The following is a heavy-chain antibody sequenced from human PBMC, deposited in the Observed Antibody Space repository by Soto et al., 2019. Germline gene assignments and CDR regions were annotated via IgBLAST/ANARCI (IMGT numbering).Heavy chain of an antibody. CDR2: LNPNSRGT. CDR1: GYTFTGYY. Sequence: ASVKVSCKASGYTFTGYYMHWVPPAPVQGLEWMVWLNPNSRGTNYAQKFQGWVTMTRDTSISTAYMELSRLRSDDTAVYYCARALNYSDSSGYYYDYWGQGTLVTVSS. CDR3: ARALNYSDSSGYYYDY. D-gene: IGHD3-22*01. J-gene: IGHJ4*02. V-gene: IGHV1-2*04.